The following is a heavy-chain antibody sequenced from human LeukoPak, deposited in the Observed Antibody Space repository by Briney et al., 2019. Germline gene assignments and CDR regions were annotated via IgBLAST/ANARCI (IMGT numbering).Heavy chain of an antibody. CDR1: GYTISSYYY. J-gene: IGHJ4*02. V-gene: IGHV4-38-2*02. CDR3: ARRSHCSCTSCYAGVDY. CDR2: IYYNGNT. Sequence: ETVSLTCTVSGYTISSYYYWGWSRQPPGEGVELGWIIYYNGNTYYKRTLKSRVTISADTSKNQFSMKLSDVTAADTAVYYCARRSHCSCTSCYAGVDYWGQGTLVTVSS. D-gene: IGHD2-2*01.